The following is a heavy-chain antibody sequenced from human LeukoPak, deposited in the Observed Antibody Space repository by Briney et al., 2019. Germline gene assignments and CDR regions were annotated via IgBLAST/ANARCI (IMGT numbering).Heavy chain of an antibody. CDR2: IIPIFGTA. Sequence: SVSVSCKASGGTFSIYAISCVPQAPGQGLEWMGGIIPIFGTANYAQKFQGRVTITADESTSTAYMELSSLRSEDTAVYYCASGDIVVVPAAAGIKGWGQGTLVTVSS. D-gene: IGHD2-2*01. V-gene: IGHV1-69*13. CDR1: GGTFSIYA. J-gene: IGHJ4*02. CDR3: ASGDIVVVPAAAGIKG.